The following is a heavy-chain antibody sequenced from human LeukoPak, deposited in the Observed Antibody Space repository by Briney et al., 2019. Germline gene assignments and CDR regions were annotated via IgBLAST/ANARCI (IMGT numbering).Heavy chain of an antibody. V-gene: IGHV3-33*01. CDR3: ATGSRQAHADFWIGYYTGENYYSYGMHV. D-gene: IGHD3-3*01. CDR1: RFTFSSYV. J-gene: IGHJ6*02. CDR2: IWYDGGNK. Sequence: GGSLRLSCAPCRFTFSSYVMHWVRQAPGKGLEWVAVIWYDGGNKYYADSVEGRFTISRDNSKNTLYLQMNSLRAEDTAVYYCATGSRQAHADFWIGYYTGENYYSYGMHVWGQGTTVTVSS.